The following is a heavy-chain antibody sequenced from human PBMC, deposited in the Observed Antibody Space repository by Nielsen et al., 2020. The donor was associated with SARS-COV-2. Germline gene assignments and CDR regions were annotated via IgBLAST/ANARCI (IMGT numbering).Heavy chain of an antibody. J-gene: IGHJ6*02. CDR1: GGSISSYY. Sequence: SETLSLTCTVSGGSISSYYWSWIRQPPGKGLEWIGYIYYSGSTNYNPSLKSRVTISVDTSKNQFSLNLNSVTAADTAVYYCARDLAARRRFYGMDVWGQGTTVTVSS. CDR3: ARDLAARRRFYGMDV. D-gene: IGHD6-6*01. V-gene: IGHV4-59*01. CDR2: IYYSGST.